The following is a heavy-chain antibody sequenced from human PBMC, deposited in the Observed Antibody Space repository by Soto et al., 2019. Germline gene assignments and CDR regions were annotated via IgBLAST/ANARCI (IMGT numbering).Heavy chain of an antibody. CDR3: ARDYISGLANYYYYYGMDV. CDR2: IYYSGST. Sequence: SETLSLTCTVSGGSISSYYWSWIRQPPGKGLEWIGYIYYSGSTNYNPSLKSRVTISVDTSKNQFSLKLSSVTAADTAVYYCARDYISGLANYYYYYGMDVWGQGTTVTSP. CDR1: GGSISSYY. V-gene: IGHV4-59*01. D-gene: IGHD3-3*02. J-gene: IGHJ6*02.